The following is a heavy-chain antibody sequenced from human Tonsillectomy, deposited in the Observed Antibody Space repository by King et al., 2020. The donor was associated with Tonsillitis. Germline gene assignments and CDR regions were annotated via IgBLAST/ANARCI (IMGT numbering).Heavy chain of an antibody. D-gene: IGHD1-26*01. CDR3: ARTEDTTIIVGATQDNWFDP. Sequence: VQLQQWGAGLLKPSETLSLTCAVYGGSFSGYYWSWIRQPPGKGLEWIGEINHSGSTNYNPSLKSRVTISVDTSKNQFSLKLSSVTAADTAVYYCARTEDTTIIVGATQDNWFDPWGQGTLVTVSS. J-gene: IGHJ5*02. V-gene: IGHV4-34*01. CDR1: GGSFSGYY. CDR2: INHSGST.